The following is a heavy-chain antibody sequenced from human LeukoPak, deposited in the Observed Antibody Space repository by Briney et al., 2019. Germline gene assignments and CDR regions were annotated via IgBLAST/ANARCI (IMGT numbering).Heavy chain of an antibody. CDR1: GGSISSYH. Sequence: SETLSLTCTVSGGSISSYHWSWIRQPPGKGLEWIGYIYYSGSTNYNPSLKSRVTISVDTSKNQFSLKLSSVTAADTAVYYCARVRGYGGKARDWYFDLWGRGTLVTVSS. D-gene: IGHD4-23*01. V-gene: IGHV4-59*08. CDR3: ARVRGYGGKARDWYFDL. CDR2: IYYSGST. J-gene: IGHJ2*01.